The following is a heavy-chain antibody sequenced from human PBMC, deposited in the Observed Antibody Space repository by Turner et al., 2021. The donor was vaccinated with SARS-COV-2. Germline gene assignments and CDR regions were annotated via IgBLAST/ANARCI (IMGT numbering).Heavy chain of an antibody. CDR3: AKDQVSGDGYVVFDY. CDR1: GVTFSIYA. CDR2: IVGSGYST. J-gene: IGHJ4*02. Sequence: EVQLLESGRDLVQPRGSLGLSCVAAGVTFSIYAMNWVRQAPGKGLECVSTIVGSGYSTYYSDSVKGRFTISRDNSKNTVYLQMNSLRDEDTALYYCAKDQVSGDGYVVFDYWGQGTQVTVSS. V-gene: IGHV3-23*01. D-gene: IGHD5-12*01.